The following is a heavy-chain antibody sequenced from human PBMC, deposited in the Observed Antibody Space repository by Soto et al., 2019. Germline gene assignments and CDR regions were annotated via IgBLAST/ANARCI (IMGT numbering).Heavy chain of an antibody. CDR2: IRSKGHNYAT. J-gene: IGHJ5*02. D-gene: IGHD3-16*01. Sequence: GGSLRLSCAASGFAFSGSAMYWVRRASGKGPEWVGRIRSKGHNYATEYAASVKGRFTISRDDSKNTAYLPMNSLQTEDTAVYYCTRDLFSYDYSGILWFDPWGQGTLVTVSS. CDR3: TRDLFSYDYSGILWFDP. CDR1: GFAFSGSA. V-gene: IGHV3-73*01.